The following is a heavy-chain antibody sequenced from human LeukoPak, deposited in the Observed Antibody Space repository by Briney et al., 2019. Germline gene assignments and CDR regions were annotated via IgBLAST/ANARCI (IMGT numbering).Heavy chain of an antibody. J-gene: IGHJ4*02. CDR2: FDPEDGET. D-gene: IGHD4-23*01. V-gene: IGHV1-24*01. CDR3: ATDLAGNSEEDGY. CDR1: GFTVSSNY. Sequence: GGSLRLSCAASGFTVSSNYMSWVRQAPGKGLEWMGGFDPEDGETIYAQKFQGRVTMTEDTSTDTAYMELSSLRSEDTAVYYCATDLAGNSEEDGYWGQGTLVTVSS.